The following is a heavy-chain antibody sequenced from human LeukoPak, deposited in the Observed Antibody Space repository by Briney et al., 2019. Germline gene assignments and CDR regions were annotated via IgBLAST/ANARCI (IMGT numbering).Heavy chain of an antibody. J-gene: IGHJ4*02. Sequence: ASVKVSCKASGYTFTTYGISWVRQAPGQELEWMGWISAYNGNTNYAQKVQGRVTMTRDTSTSTAYMELRSLTSDDTAVYYCARESEYSRSVVMEYWGQGTLVTVSS. V-gene: IGHV1-18*01. CDR2: ISAYNGNT. D-gene: IGHD6-6*01. CDR3: ARESEYSRSVVMEY. CDR1: GYTFTTYG.